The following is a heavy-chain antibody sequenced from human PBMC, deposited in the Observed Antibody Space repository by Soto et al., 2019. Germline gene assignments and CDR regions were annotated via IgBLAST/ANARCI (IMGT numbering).Heavy chain of an antibody. J-gene: IGHJ4*02. V-gene: IGHV3-30-3*01. CDR1: GFTFSSYA. Sequence: QVQLVESGGGVVQPGRSLRLSCAASGFTFSSYAMHWVRQAPGKGLEWVAVISYDGSNKYYADSVKGRFTISRDNSKNTLYLQMNSLRAEDTAVYYCARDQDRYCSGGSCYTDYWGQGTLVTVSS. D-gene: IGHD2-15*01. CDR2: ISYDGSNK. CDR3: ARDQDRYCSGGSCYTDY.